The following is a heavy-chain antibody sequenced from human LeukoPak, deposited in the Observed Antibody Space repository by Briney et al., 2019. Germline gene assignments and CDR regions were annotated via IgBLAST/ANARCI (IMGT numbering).Heavy chain of an antibody. CDR1: VGTFSSYT. CDR2: IIPILGIA. J-gene: IGHJ4*02. V-gene: IGHV1-69*02. D-gene: IGHD6-19*01. CDR3: ASMGIAVAGWNTYYFDY. Sequence: SVKVSCKASVGTFSSYTISWVRQAPGQGLEWMGRIIPILGIANYAQTFQGRVTITADKSTSTAYMELSSLRSEDTAVYYCASMGIAVAGWNTYYFDYWGQGTLVTVSS.